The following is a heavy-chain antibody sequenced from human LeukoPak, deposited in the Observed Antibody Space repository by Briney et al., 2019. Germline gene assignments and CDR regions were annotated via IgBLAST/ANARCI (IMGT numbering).Heavy chain of an antibody. CDR1: GDSISSSNW. CDR3: AIEAAGHWFDR. J-gene: IGHJ5*02. CDR2: IYHSGST. D-gene: IGHD6-25*01. V-gene: IGHV4-4*02. Sequence: PSGTLSLTCAVSGDSISSSNWWSWVRQPPGKGLEWIGEIYHSGSTNYNPSLKSRVTMSLDKSKNQFSLKLTSVTAADTAVYYCAIEAAGHWFDRWGQGTLVTVSS.